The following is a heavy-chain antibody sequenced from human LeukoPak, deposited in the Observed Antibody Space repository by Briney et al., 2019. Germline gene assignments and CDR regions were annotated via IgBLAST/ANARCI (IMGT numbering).Heavy chain of an antibody. J-gene: IGHJ6*02. CDR1: GFTFSSYW. D-gene: IGHD6-19*01. CDR2: IKQDGSEK. CDR3: ARDRGQWLVSNYYYYGIDV. V-gene: IGHV3-7*01. Sequence: GGSLRLSCAASGFTFSSYWMSWVRQAPGKGLEWVANIKQDGSEKYYVDSVKGRFTISRDNAKKSLYLQMNSLRAEDTAVYYCARDRGQWLVSNYYYYGIDVWGQGTTVTVSS.